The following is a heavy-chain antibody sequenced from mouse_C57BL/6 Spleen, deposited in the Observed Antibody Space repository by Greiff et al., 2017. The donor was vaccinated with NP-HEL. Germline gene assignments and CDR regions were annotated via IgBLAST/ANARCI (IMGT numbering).Heavy chain of an antibody. CDR2: INPNDGTT. CDR3: ARSYGNCEEAMDY. CDR1: GYSFTDYN. D-gene: IGHD2-1*01. V-gene: IGHV1-39*01. J-gene: IGHJ4*01. Sequence: VQLKQSGPELVKPGASVKISCKASGYSFTDYNMNWVKQSNGKSLEWIGVINPNDGTTSYNQKFKGKATLTVDQSSSTAYMQLNSLTSEDSAVYYCARSYGNCEEAMDYWGQGTSVTVSS.